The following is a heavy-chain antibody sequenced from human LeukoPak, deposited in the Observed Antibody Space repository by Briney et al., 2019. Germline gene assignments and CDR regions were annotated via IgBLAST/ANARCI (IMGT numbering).Heavy chain of an antibody. CDR1: GFTFSDYW. CDR3: ARELWEQTDY. D-gene: IGHD1-26*01. CDR2: INTDGSIT. J-gene: IGHJ4*02. Sequence: GGSLRLTCAASGFTFSDYWIHWVRQAPGKGLVWVSRINTDGSITYYADSVKGRFTISRDNSKNTLYLQMSSLRAEDTAVYYCARELWEQTDYWGQGTLVTVSS. V-gene: IGHV3-74*01.